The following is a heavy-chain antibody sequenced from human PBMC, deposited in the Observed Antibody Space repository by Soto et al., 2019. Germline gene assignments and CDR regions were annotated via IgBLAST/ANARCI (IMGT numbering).Heavy chain of an antibody. Sequence: PGGSLRLSCAASGFTFSSYAMSWVRQAPGKGLEWVSAISGSGGSTYYADSVKGRFTISRDNSKNTLYLQMNSLRAEDTAVYYCAKDRYSGSYYVDYFDYWGQGTLVTVSS. J-gene: IGHJ4*02. CDR2: ISGSGGST. CDR3: AKDRYSGSYYVDYFDY. D-gene: IGHD1-26*01. CDR1: GFTFSSYA. V-gene: IGHV3-23*01.